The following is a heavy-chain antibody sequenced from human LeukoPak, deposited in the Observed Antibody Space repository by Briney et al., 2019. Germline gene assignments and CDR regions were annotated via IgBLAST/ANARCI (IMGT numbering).Heavy chain of an antibody. Sequence: GGSLRLSCAAFGFTFSTYGMHWVRQAPGKGLEWVAFIRSDGSNNYYADSVKGRFTISRDNSKNTLYLQMNSLRAEDTALYYCARSCSGGSCYPDSWGQGTLVTVSS. D-gene: IGHD2-15*01. V-gene: IGHV3-30*02. CDR1: GFTFSTYG. CDR3: ARSCSGGSCYPDS. CDR2: IRSDGSNN. J-gene: IGHJ4*02.